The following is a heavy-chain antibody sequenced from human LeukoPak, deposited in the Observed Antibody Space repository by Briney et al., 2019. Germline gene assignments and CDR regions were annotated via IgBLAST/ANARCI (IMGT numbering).Heavy chain of an antibody. Sequence: SETLSLTCAVYGGSFSGYYWSWIRQPPGKGLEWIGEINHSGSTNYNPSLKSRVTISVDTSENQFSLKLSSVTAADTAVYYCAREPGYSYGYDHAFDIWGQGTMVTVSS. J-gene: IGHJ3*02. CDR3: AREPGYSYGYDHAFDI. V-gene: IGHV4-34*01. CDR1: GGSFSGYY. CDR2: INHSGST. D-gene: IGHD5-18*01.